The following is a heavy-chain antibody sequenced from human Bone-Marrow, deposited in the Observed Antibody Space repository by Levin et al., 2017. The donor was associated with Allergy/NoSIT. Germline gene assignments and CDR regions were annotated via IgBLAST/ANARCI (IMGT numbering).Heavy chain of an antibody. J-gene: IGHJ4*02. Sequence: SETLSLTCTVSGGSISSSSYYWGWIRQPPGKGLEWIGSIYYSGSTYYNPSLKSRVTISVDTSKNQFSLKLSSVTAADTAVYYCARDVTVAAIGSDYWGQGTLVTVSS. CDR1: GGSISSSSYY. D-gene: IGHD2-15*01. CDR2: IYYSGST. V-gene: IGHV4-39*07. CDR3: ARDVTVAAIGSDY.